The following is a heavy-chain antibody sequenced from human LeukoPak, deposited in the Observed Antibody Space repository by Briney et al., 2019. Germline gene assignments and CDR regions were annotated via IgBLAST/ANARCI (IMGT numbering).Heavy chain of an antibody. CDR1: GGSIGSYY. CDR3: AGAPPLLYSSSSLGAFDI. CDR2: IYYSGST. D-gene: IGHD6-13*01. J-gene: IGHJ3*02. V-gene: IGHV4-59*01. Sequence: PSETLSLTCTVSGGSIGSYYWSWIRQPPGKGLEWIGYIYYSGSTNYNPSLRSRVTISVDTSKNQFSLKLNSVTAADTAVYYCAGAPPLLYSSSSLGAFDIWGQGTMVTVSS.